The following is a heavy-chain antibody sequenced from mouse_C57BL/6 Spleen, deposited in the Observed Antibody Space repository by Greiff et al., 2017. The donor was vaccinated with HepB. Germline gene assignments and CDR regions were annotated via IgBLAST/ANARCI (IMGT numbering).Heavy chain of an antibody. V-gene: IGHV1-50*01. CDR1: GYTFTSYW. J-gene: IGHJ2*01. Sequence: VKLQESGAELVKPGASVKLSCKASGYTFTSYWMQWVKQRPGQGLEWIGEIDPSDSYTNYNQKFKGKATLTVDTSSSTTYMQLSSLTSGDSAVYYCARFGYYGHSSFDYWGQGTTLTVSS. D-gene: IGHD1-1*01. CDR3: ARFGYYGHSSFDY. CDR2: IDPSDSYT.